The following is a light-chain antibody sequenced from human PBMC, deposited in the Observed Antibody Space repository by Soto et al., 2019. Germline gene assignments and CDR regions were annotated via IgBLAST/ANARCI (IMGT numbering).Light chain of an antibody. CDR2: GAS. V-gene: IGKV3-20*01. Sequence: EIVLTQSPGTLSLSPGEGATLSCRASQSVSSSYLAWYQQKLGQAPRLLIYGASSRATGIPDRFSGSGSGTDFTLTISRLEPDDFAVYYCQQYGNSPPQFTFVPGTKVYIK. CDR1: QSVSSSY. J-gene: IGKJ3*01. CDR3: QQYGNSPPQFT.